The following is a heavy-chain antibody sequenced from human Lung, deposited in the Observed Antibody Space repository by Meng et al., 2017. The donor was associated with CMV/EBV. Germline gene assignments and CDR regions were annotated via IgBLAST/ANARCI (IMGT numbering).Heavy chain of an antibody. V-gene: IGHV3-30-3*01. CDR3: ARDRYYDFWRGQPDVPGDYYYYYDMDV. Sequence: SLKISXAASGFTFSSYAMHWVRQAPGKGLEWVAVISYDGSNKYYADSVKGRFTISRDNSKNTLYLQMNSLRAEDTAVYYCARDRYYDFWRGQPDVPGDYYYYYDMDVWGQGTTVTVSS. D-gene: IGHD3-3*01. J-gene: IGHJ6*02. CDR2: ISYDGSNK. CDR1: GFTFSSYA.